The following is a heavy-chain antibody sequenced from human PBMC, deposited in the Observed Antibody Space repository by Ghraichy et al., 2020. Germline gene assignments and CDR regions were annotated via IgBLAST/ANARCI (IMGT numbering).Heavy chain of an antibody. Sequence: ESLNISCTVSGGSISSYYWSWIRQPPGKGLEWIGYIYYSGSTNYNPSLKSRVTISVDTSKNQFSLKLSSVTAADTAVYYCARSITGTTFYYYYMDVWGKATTVTVSS. V-gene: IGHV4-59*01. CDR1: GGSISSYY. D-gene: IGHD1-7*01. CDR3: ARSITGTTFYYYYMDV. J-gene: IGHJ6*03. CDR2: IYYSGST.